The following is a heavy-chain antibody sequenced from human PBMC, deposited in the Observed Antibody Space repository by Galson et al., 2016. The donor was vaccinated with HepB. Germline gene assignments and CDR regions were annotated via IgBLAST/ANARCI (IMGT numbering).Heavy chain of an antibody. CDR1: GYTFTSYF. CDR3: AREGAGDDGMDV. V-gene: IGHV1-46*01. J-gene: IGHJ6*02. CDR2: ISPSGGST. Sequence: SVKVSCKASGYTFTSYFMHWVRQVPGQGLEWMGIISPSGGSTSYAQKFQGRVTMTRDASTNTFYMELSSLRSADTAVYYCAREGAGDDGMDVWGQGTTVTVSS. D-gene: IGHD5-24*01.